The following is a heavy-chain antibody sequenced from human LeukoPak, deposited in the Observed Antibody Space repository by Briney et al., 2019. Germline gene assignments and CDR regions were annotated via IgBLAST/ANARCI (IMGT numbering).Heavy chain of an antibody. CDR2: IYYSGST. V-gene: IGHV4-39*07. J-gene: IGHJ5*02. D-gene: IGHD2-2*01. CDR3: ARDSSSFFWFDP. Sequence: PSETLSLTCTVSGGSISSSSYYWGWIRQPPGKGLEWIGSIYYSGSTYYNPSLKSRVTISVDTSKNQFSLKVKSVTAADTAVYYCARDSSSFFWFDPWGQGTLVTVTS. CDR1: GGSISSSSYY.